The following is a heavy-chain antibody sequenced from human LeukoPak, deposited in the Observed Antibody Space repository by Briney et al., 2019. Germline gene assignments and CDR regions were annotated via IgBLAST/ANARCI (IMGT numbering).Heavy chain of an antibody. CDR1: GFTFSSYA. CDR3: ARGRPHGNDY. J-gene: IGHJ4*02. CDR2: IASDGSST. D-gene: IGHD4-23*01. Sequence: TGGFLRLSCAASGFTFSSYAMSWVRQAPVKGLVWVSRIASDGSSTTYADSVKGRFSISRDNAKNTLYLQMNSLRVEDTAVYYCARGRPHGNDYWGQGTLVTVSS. V-gene: IGHV3-74*01.